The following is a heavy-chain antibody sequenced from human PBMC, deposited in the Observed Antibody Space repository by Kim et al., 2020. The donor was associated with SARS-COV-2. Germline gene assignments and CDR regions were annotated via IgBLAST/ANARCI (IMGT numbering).Heavy chain of an antibody. V-gene: IGHV1-18*01. J-gene: IGHJ5*02. CDR3: ARVGIAARLRAFWFDP. D-gene: IGHD6-6*01. CDR1: GYTFTSYG. Sequence: ASVKVSCKASGYTFTSYGISWVRQAPGQGLEWMGWISAYNGNTNYAQKLQGRVTMTTDTSTSTAYMELRSLRSDDTAVYYCARVGIAARLRAFWFDPWGQGTLVTVSS. CDR2: ISAYNGNT.